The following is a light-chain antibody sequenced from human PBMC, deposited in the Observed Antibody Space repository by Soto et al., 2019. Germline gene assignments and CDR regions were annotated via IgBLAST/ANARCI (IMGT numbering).Light chain of an antibody. CDR2: AAS. CDR3: LQKYFYPFT. J-gene: IGKJ3*01. V-gene: IGKV1-6*01. CDR1: QGIRND. Sequence: AIQMTQSPSSLSASVGDRVTITCRASQGIRNDLDWFQQKPGKAPKLLIYAASNLQSGVPARFSGSGSGTDFTLTISSLQHEDFATYYCLQKYFYPFTFGPGTKAEIK.